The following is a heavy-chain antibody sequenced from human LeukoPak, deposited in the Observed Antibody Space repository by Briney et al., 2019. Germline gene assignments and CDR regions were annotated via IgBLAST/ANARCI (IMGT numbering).Heavy chain of an antibody. D-gene: IGHD6-19*01. CDR3: AKDLRWLAYDL. CDR2: ISYDGTNK. CDR1: GFTFSSYA. V-gene: IGHV3-30*04. J-gene: IGHJ3*01. Sequence: GGSLRLSCAASGFTFSSYAMHWVRQAPGKGLEWVTIISYDGTNKYYADSVKGRFTISRDNSKNTLFLQMNSLRAEDTAMYYCAKDLRWLAYDLWGQGTMVTVSS.